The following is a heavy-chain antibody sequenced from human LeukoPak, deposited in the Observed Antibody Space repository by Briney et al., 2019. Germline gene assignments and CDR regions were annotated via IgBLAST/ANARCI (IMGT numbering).Heavy chain of an antibody. V-gene: IGHV1-24*01. J-gene: IGHJ4*02. D-gene: IGHD1-1*01. CDR2: FDPEDGET. Sequence: ASVKVSCKVSGYTLSELSMHWVRQAPGKGLEWMGGFDPEDGETLYAQKFQGRVTMTEDTSTDTAYMELSSLRSEGTAVYYCAAQIAATWVLAYWGQGTLVIVSS. CDR1: GYTLSELS. CDR3: AAQIAATWVLAY.